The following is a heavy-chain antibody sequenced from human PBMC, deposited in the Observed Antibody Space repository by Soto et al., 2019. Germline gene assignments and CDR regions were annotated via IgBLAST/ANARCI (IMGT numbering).Heavy chain of an antibody. D-gene: IGHD3-10*01. Sequence: ASVKVSCKTSGYTFSNYGINWVRQAPGKGLEWMGWISAYNGNTNYAQKFQGRVTMTTDTSTSTAYMELRSLRSNDTAVYYCARAYGSGSYLGLFDPWGQGTLVTVSS. CDR2: ISAYNGNT. CDR1: GYTFSNYG. J-gene: IGHJ5*02. CDR3: ARAYGSGSYLGLFDP. V-gene: IGHV1-18*01.